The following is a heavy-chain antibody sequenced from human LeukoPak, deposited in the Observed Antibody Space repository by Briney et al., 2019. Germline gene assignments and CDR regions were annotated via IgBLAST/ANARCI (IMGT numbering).Heavy chain of an antibody. CDR1: GFTFSTYS. Sequence: GGSLRLSCVASGFTFSTYSMHWVRQVPGKGLVWVSRINSDGSSTGYADSVKGRFTISRDNSKNTLYLQMNSLRAEDTAVYYCAKGVGATTLWGQGTLVTVSS. D-gene: IGHD1-26*01. V-gene: IGHV3-74*01. CDR3: AKGVGATTL. J-gene: IGHJ4*02. CDR2: INSDGSST.